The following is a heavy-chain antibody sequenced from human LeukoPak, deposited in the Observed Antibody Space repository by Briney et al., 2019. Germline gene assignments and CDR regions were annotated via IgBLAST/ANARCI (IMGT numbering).Heavy chain of an antibody. Sequence: ASVKVSCKASGYTFTSYYMHWVRQAPGQGLEWMGIINPSGGSTSYAQKFQGRVTMTRDTSISTAYMELSRLRSDDTAVYYCARPRLGYSYGFDYWGQGTLVTVSS. J-gene: IGHJ4*02. CDR3: ARPRLGYSYGFDY. D-gene: IGHD5-18*01. CDR2: INPSGGST. CDR1: GYTFTSYY. V-gene: IGHV1-46*01.